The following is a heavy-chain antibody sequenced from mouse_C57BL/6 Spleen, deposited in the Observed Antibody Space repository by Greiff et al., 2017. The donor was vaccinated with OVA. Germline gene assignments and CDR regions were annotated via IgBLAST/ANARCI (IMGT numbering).Heavy chain of an antibody. Sequence: VQLQQSGAELVRPGASVKLSCKASGYTFTAYYINWVKQRPGQGLEWIARIYPGSGNTYYNEKFKGKATLTAEKSSSTAYMQLSSLTSEDSAVYCCARDYGSSHYYAMDYWGQGTSVTVSS. CDR2: IYPGSGNT. CDR1: GYTFTAYY. V-gene: IGHV1-76*01. D-gene: IGHD1-1*01. CDR3: ARDYGSSHYYAMDY. J-gene: IGHJ4*01.